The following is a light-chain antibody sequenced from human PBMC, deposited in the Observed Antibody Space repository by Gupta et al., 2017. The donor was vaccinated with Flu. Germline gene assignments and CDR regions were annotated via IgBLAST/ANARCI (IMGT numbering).Light chain of an antibody. J-gene: IGKJ2*01. CDR1: KSISSY. V-gene: IGKV1-39*01. CDR2: AAS. CDR3: QQSYSTRFT. Sequence: DLQMTKSPSSLSASVGDRVTITCRASKSISSYLNWYQQKPGKAPKLLIYAASSLQSGVPSRFSGSGSGTDFTLTISRLQPEDFATYYCQQSYSTRFTFGQGTKVEIK.